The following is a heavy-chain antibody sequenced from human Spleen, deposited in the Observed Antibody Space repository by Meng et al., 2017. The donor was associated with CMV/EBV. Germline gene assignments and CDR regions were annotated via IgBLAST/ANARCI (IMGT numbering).Heavy chain of an antibody. CDR1: GGTFSSYT. Sequence: SVKVSCKASGGTFSSYTISWVRQAPGQGLEWMGRIIPILGIANYAQKFQGRVTITADKSTSTAYMELSSLRSEDTAVYYCARDLNIDAFDIWGKGTMVTVSS. CDR3: ARDLNIDAFDI. CDR2: IIPILGIA. J-gene: IGHJ3*02. V-gene: IGHV1-69*04.